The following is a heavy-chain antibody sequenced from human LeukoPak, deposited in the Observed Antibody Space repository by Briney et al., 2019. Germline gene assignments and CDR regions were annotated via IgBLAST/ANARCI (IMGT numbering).Heavy chain of an antibody. V-gene: IGHV1-8*01. Sequence: ASVKVSCKASGYTFTSYDINWVRQATGQGLEWMGWMNPNSGNTGYAQKFQGRVTMTRNTSISTAYMELSSLRSEDTAVYYCARGRDIVVVPAAIYYYYGMDVWGQGTTVTVSS. J-gene: IGHJ6*02. CDR2: MNPNSGNT. CDR1: GYTFTSYD. D-gene: IGHD2-2*01. CDR3: ARGRDIVVVPAAIYYYYGMDV.